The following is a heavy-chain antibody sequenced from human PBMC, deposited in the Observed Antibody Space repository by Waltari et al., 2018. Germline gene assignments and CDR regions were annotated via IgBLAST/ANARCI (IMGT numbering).Heavy chain of an antibody. Sequence: QVQLVQSGAEVKKPGASVKVSCKASGYTFTSYYMHWVRQAPGQGLEWMGIINPRGGSTSYEQNFQGRVTMTRDTSTSTVYMELSSLRSEDTAVYYCAREFPDGIHGLDPWGQGTLVTVSS. V-gene: IGHV1-46*01. CDR3: AREFPDGIHGLDP. D-gene: IGHD5-18*01. CDR1: GYTFTSYY. CDR2: INPRGGST. J-gene: IGHJ5*02.